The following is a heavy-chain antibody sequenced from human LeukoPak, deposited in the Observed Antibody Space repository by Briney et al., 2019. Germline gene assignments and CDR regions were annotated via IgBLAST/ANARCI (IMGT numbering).Heavy chain of an antibody. CDR1: GFTFSSYG. CDR3: AKEADTAMVMNAFDI. V-gene: IGHV3-30*02. D-gene: IGHD5-18*01. CDR2: IRYDGSNK. Sequence: GGSLRLSCAASGFTFSSYGMHWVRQAPGKRLEWAAFIRYDGSNKYYADSVKGRFTISRDNSKNTLYLQMNSLRAEDTAVHYCAKEADTAMVMNAFDIWGQGTMVTVSS. J-gene: IGHJ3*02.